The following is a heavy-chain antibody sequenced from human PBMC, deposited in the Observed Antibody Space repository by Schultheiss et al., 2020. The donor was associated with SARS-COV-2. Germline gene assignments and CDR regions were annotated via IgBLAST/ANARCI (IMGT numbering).Heavy chain of an antibody. Sequence: GESLKISCAASGFTFSSFGMHWVRQAPGKGLEWVAVIWYDGNNKYYADSVKGRFTISRDNSKNTLYLQMNSLRAEDTAVYYCAREAESWAFDYWGQGTLVTVSS. D-gene: IGHD6-13*01. J-gene: IGHJ4*02. CDR1: GFTFSSFG. V-gene: IGHV3-33*01. CDR2: IWYDGNNK. CDR3: AREAESWAFDY.